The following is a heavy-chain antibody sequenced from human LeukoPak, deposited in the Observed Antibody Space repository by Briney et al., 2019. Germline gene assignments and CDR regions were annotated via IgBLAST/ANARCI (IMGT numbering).Heavy chain of an antibody. D-gene: IGHD6-19*01. CDR3: ARDGVRLTAVAAPWYFDY. J-gene: IGHJ4*02. Sequence: ASVKVSCKASGGTFSSYAISWVRQAPGQGLEWMGGIIPIFGRANYAQKLQGRVTITTDESTNTAYMELSSLRSEDTAVYYCARDGVRLTAVAAPWYFDYWGQGTLVTVSS. CDR1: GGTFSSYA. V-gene: IGHV1-69*05. CDR2: IIPIFGRA.